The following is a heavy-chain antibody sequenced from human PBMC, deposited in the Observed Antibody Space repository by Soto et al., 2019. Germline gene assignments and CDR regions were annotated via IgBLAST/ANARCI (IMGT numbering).Heavy chain of an antibody. D-gene: IGHD4-4*01. CDR2: IIPIFGTA. V-gene: IGHV1-69*06. CDR1: GGTFSSYA. Sequence: ASVKVSCKASGGTFSSYAISWVRQAPGQGLEWMGGIIPIFGTANYAQKFQGRVTITADKSTSTAYMELSSLRSEDTAAYYCARAQMTTVTRGGSYYYYGMDVWGQGTTVTVSS. J-gene: IGHJ6*02. CDR3: ARAQMTTVTRGGSYYYYGMDV.